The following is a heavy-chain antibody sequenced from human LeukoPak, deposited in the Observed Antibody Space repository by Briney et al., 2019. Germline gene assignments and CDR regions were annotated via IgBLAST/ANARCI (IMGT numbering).Heavy chain of an antibody. J-gene: IGHJ4*02. Sequence: GGSLRLSCAASGFTFSDYYMGWLRQAPGEGLEWISYISSSTTTIYYADSVKGRFTIYRDNAKNSLYLQMNSLRGEDTAVYYCARYNHNRGQLDWGQGTLVTVCS. CDR1: GFTFSDYY. V-gene: IGHV3-11*04. CDR2: ISSSTTTI. CDR3: ARYNHNRGQLD. D-gene: IGHD2/OR15-2a*01.